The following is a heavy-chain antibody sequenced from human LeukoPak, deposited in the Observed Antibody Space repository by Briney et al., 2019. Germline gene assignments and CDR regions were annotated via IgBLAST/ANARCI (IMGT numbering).Heavy chain of an antibody. CDR1: GGSVSSGSYY. J-gene: IGHJ4*02. D-gene: IGHD5-18*01. CDR3: AREAMYSYGNNFDY. Sequence: SETLSLTCTVSGGSVSSGSYYWSWIRQPPGKGLEWIGYVYYSGSTNYNPSLKSRVTISVDTSKNQFSLKLSSVTAADTAVYHCAREAMYSYGNNFDYWGQGTLVTVSS. CDR2: VYYSGST. V-gene: IGHV4-61*01.